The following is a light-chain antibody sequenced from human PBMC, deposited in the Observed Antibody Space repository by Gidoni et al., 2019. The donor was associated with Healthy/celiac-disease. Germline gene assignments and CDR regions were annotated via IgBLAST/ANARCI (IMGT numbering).Light chain of an antibody. CDR2: WAS. J-gene: IGKJ4*01. V-gene: IGKV4-1*01. CDR1: QSVLYSSNNKNY. CDR3: QQYYSTPLT. Sequence: DIMMTQSPDSLGVSLGERATINCKSSQSVLYSSNNKNYLAWYQQKPGQPPKLLIYWASTRESGVPDRFSGSGSGTDFTLTISSLQAEDVAVYYCQQYYSTPLTFGGXTKVEIK.